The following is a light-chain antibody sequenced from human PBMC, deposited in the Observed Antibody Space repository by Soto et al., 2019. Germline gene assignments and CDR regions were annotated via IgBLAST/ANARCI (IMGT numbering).Light chain of an antibody. V-gene: IGKV1-8*01. CDR1: QAISSY. CDR3: QQYYNYPPT. J-gene: IGKJ1*01. Sequence: AIRMTQSPSSLPASTGDRVTITCRASQAISSYLAWYQRKPGKAPKLLIYAASTLQSGVPSRFSGSGSGTDFTLTISCLQSEDFATYYCQQYYNYPPTFGQGTKVEIK. CDR2: AAS.